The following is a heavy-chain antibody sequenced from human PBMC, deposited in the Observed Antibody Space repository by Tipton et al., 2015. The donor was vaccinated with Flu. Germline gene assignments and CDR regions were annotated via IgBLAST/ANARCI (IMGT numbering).Heavy chain of an antibody. Sequence: SLRLSCAASGFSVSSNYVSWVRQAPGKGLEWVSVIYSGGSTYYAAPVRGRFTISRDNSRNIIYLQTNSLRDDDAAVYYCVRGEHSSGRCDVFDMWGPGTTVTVSS. CDR1: GFSVSSNY. CDR3: VRGEHSSGRCDVFDM. J-gene: IGHJ3*02. V-gene: IGHV3-53*05. D-gene: IGHD3-22*01. CDR2: IYSGGST.